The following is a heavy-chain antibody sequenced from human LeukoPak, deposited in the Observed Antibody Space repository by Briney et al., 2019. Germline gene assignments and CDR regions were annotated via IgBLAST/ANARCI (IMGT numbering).Heavy chain of an antibody. CDR2: ISSSSSYI. Sequence: GGSLRLSCAASGFTFSSYSMNWVRQAPGKGLEWVSSISSSSSYIYYADSVKGRFTISRDNAKNSLYLQMNSLRAEDTAVYYCARGGRPYCSGGSCYAHDYWGQGTLVTVSS. CDR1: GFTFSSYS. D-gene: IGHD2-15*01. J-gene: IGHJ4*02. CDR3: ARGGRPYCSGGSCYAHDY. V-gene: IGHV3-21*01.